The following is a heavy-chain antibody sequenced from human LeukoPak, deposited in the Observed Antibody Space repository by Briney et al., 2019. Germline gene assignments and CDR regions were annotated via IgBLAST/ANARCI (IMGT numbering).Heavy chain of an antibody. CDR2: INPKSGGT. J-gene: IGHJ5*02. D-gene: IGHD3-16*01. V-gene: IGHV1-2*02. Sequence: ASVKVSCKTSGYSFTDYYTHWVRQAPGQGLEWMGWINPKSGGTSSAQKFQGRVTMTRDPSITTVYMEVRWLTSDDTAIYYCARADRVDGGPYLIGPWGQGTLVTVSS. CDR3: ARADRVDGGPYLIGP. CDR1: GYSFTDYY.